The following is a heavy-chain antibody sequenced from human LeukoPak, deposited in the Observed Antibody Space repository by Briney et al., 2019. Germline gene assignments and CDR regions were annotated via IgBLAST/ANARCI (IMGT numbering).Heavy chain of an antibody. J-gene: IGHJ5*02. V-gene: IGHV4-30-2*01. D-gene: IGHD2-15*01. CDR2: IYHSGST. Sequence: SETLSLTCAVSGGSISSGGYSWSWIRQPPGKGLEWIGYIYHSGSTYYNPSLKSRVTISVDRSKNQFSLKLSSVTAADTAVYYCARGIEDIVVVVAATQNWFDTWGQGTLVTVSS. CDR1: GGSISSGGYS. CDR3: ARGIEDIVVVVAATQNWFDT.